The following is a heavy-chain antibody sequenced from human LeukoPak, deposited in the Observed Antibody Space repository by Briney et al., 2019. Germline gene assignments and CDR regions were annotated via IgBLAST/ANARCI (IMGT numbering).Heavy chain of an antibody. D-gene: IGHD1-1*01. Sequence: ETLSLTCTVSGGSIGRYYLSWVRQPPGKGLEWIGHIYYSGSTNYNPSLRGRVTISVDTSKNQFSLKLSSVTAADTAVYYCVRDSLQLDVWWDDTFDSWGQGTMATVSS. J-gene: IGHJ3*02. V-gene: IGHV4-59*01. CDR3: VRDSLQLDVWWDDTFDS. CDR2: IYYSGST. CDR1: GGSIGRYY.